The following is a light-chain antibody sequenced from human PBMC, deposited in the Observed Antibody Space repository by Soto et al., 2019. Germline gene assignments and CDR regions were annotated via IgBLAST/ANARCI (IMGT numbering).Light chain of an antibody. J-gene: IGKJ1*01. CDR1: QSVSSSY. V-gene: IGKV3-20*01. CDR3: QQYGSSPRT. CDR2: GAS. Sequence: EIVLTRSPGTLSLSPGERATLSCRASQSVSSSYLAWYQQKPGQAPRLLIYGASSRATGIPDRFSGSGSGADFTLTISRLEPEDFAVYYCQQYGSSPRTFSQGTKVDIK.